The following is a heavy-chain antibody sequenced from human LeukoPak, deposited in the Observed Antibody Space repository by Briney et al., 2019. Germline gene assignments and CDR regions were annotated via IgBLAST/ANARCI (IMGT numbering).Heavy chain of an antibody. Sequence: SETLSLTCTVSGGSISSSNYYWGWIRQPPGKGLEWIGTIYYSGRTYYSPSLKSRVTMSVDPSNNQFSLTLRSVTAADTAVYYCARRRYYDGSGYLEWGQGTLLSVSS. D-gene: IGHD3-22*01. V-gene: IGHV4-39*01. J-gene: IGHJ1*01. CDR2: IYYSGRT. CDR1: GGSISSSNYY. CDR3: ARRRYYDGSGYLE.